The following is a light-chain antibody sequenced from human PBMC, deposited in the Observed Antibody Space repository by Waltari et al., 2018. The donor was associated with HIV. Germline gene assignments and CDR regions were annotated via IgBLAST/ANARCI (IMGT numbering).Light chain of an antibody. CDR1: QSVLYSSNNKNY. V-gene: IGKV4-1*01. CDR2: WAS. J-gene: IGKJ2*01. Sequence: DIVMTQSPDSLAVSLGERATINCKSSQSVLYSSNNKNYLAWYQHKPGQPPNLLIYWASTREFGVPDRFSGSGSGTDFTLTISSLQAEDVAVYYCQQYYNTPYTFGQGTKLEIK. CDR3: QQYYNTPYT.